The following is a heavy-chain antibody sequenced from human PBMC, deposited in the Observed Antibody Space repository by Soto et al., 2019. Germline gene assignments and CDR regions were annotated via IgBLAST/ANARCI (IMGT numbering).Heavy chain of an antibody. CDR3: ARENSYFDV. Sequence: QIPLLQSGAEVKKPGASVKVTCKASGYTFRNFGISWVRQAPGQGLEWMGWISDYNANANYAQKFQGSLTMTADTSTSTAYMEVQRLRSDDTVVYYCARENSYFDVWGQGTLVTVSS. V-gene: IGHV1-18*01. CDR1: GYTFRNFG. J-gene: IGHJ4*02. CDR2: ISDYNANA.